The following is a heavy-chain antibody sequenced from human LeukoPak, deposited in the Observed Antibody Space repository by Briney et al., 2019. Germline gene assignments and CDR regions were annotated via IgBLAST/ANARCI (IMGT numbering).Heavy chain of an antibody. D-gene: IGHD2-15*01. J-gene: IGHJ6*02. CDR3: ARDAPIVVVVAAADGMDV. CDR1: GFTFSSYA. CDR2: ISYDGSNK. Sequence: GSLRLSCAASGFTFSSYAMHWVRQAPGKGLEWVAVISYDGSNKHYADSVKGRFTISRDNSKNTLYLQMNSLRAEDTAVYYCARDAPIVVVVAAADGMDVWGQGTTVTVSS. V-gene: IGHV3-30-3*01.